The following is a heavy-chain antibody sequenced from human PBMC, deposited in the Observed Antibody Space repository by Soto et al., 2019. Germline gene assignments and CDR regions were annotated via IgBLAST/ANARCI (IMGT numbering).Heavy chain of an antibody. CDR1: GFPFSNYW. CDR2: INRDGSST. Sequence: PGGSLRLSCAVSGFPFSNYWMHWVRQVPGKGLVWVSHINRDGSSTAYADSVKGRFTISRDNAKNTLYLQMNSLRVEDTAVYYCARNPEHLFDYWGQGMLVTVS. CDR3: ARNPEHLFDY. J-gene: IGHJ4*02. V-gene: IGHV3-74*01.